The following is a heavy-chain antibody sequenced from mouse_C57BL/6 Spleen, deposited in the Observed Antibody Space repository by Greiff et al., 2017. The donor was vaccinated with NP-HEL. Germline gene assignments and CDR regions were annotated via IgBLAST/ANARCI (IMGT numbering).Heavy chain of an antibody. Sequence: EVKLMESGGDLVKPGGSLKLSCAASGFTFSSYGMSWVRQTPDKRLEWVATISSGGSYTYYPDSVKGRFTISRDNAKNTLYLQMSSLKSEDTAMYYCAANWDATWFAYWGQGTLVTVSA. D-gene: IGHD4-1*01. V-gene: IGHV5-6*01. CDR1: GFTFSSYG. CDR2: ISSGGSYT. CDR3: AANWDATWFAY. J-gene: IGHJ3*01.